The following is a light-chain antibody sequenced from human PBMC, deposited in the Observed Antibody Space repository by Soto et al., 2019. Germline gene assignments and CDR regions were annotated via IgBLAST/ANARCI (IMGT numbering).Light chain of an antibody. Sequence: DIQMTQSPSSVSASVGDRVTITCRASERINTYLAWYQQQPGKAPKLLIYAASSLQSGVPSRFSGSGSGTEFTLTISNLQPEDFATYYCQQANSPPLTFGGGTKVGIK. V-gene: IGKV1-12*01. CDR3: QQANSPPLT. CDR2: AAS. CDR1: ERINTY. J-gene: IGKJ4*01.